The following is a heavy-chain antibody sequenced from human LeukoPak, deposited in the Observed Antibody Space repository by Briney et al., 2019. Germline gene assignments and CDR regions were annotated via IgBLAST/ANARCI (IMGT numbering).Heavy chain of an antibody. J-gene: IGHJ6*02. Sequence: SETLSLTCTVSGGSISSYYWSWIRQPPGKGLEWIGYIYYSGSTNYNPSLKSRVTISADTSKNQFSLKLSSVTAADTAVYYCARLLYGDYPFYYYYGMDVWGQGTTVTVSS. V-gene: IGHV4-59*08. D-gene: IGHD4-17*01. CDR1: GGSISSYY. CDR2: IYYSGST. CDR3: ARLLYGDYPFYYYYGMDV.